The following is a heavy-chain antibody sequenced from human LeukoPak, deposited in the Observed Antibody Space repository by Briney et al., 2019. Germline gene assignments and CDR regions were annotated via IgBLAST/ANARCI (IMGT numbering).Heavy chain of an antibody. D-gene: IGHD1-26*01. CDR3: AKDRGWELRYLDY. CDR1: GFTFSSYG. J-gene: IGHJ4*02. CDR2: IHHDGSNK. Sequence: GGSLRLSCAASGFTFSSYGMHWVRQAPGKGLDWVAFIHHDGSNKYYADSVRGRFTISRDNFKNTLYLQMNSLRAEDTAVYYCAKDRGWELRYLDYWGQGTLVTVSS. V-gene: IGHV3-30*02.